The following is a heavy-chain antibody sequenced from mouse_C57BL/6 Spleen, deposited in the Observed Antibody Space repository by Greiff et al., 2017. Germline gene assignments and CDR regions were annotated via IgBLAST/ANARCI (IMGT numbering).Heavy chain of an antibody. V-gene: IGHV3-6*01. Sequence: ESGPGLVKPSQSLSLTCSVTGYSITSGYYWNWIRQFPGNKLEWMGYISYDGSNNYNPSLKNRISITRDTSKNQFFLKLNSVTTEDTATYYWAIYDGYYGTSFAYWGQGTLVTVSA. CDR1: GYSITSGYY. J-gene: IGHJ3*01. D-gene: IGHD2-3*01. CDR2: ISYDGSN. CDR3: AIYDGYYGTSFAY.